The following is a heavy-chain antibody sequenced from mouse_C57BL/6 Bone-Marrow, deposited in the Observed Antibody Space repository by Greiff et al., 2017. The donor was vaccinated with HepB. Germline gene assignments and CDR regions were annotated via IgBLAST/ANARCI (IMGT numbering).Heavy chain of an antibody. CDR1: GYAFTNYL. V-gene: IGHV1-54*01. CDR3: ARASADY. CDR2: INPGSGGT. D-gene: IGHD3-2*02. J-gene: IGHJ2*01. Sequence: QVQLQQSGAELVRPGPSVKVSCKASGYAFTNYLIEWVKQRPGQGLEGIGVINPGSGGTNYNEKFKGKATLTADKSSSTAYMQLSSLTSEDSAVYFCARASADYWGQGTTLTVSS.